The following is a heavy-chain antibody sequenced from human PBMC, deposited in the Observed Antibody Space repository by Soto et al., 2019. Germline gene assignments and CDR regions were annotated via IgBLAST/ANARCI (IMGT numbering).Heavy chain of an antibody. Sequence: SETLSLTCTVSGGSISSYYWSWIRQPPGKGLEWIGYIYYSGSTNYNPSLKSRVTISVDTSKNQFSLKLSSVTAADTAVYYCARGPPFGRWGKGTLVTVSS. V-gene: IGHV4-59*12. J-gene: IGHJ4*02. D-gene: IGHD3-3*01. CDR1: GGSISSYY. CDR2: IYYSGST. CDR3: ARGPPFGR.